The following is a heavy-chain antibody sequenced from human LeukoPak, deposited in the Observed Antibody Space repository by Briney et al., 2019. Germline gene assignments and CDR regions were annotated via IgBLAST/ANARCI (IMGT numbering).Heavy chain of an antibody. CDR3: TTEGGWSFYFDY. V-gene: IGHV3-15*01. CDR2: IKSKTDGGTP. J-gene: IGHJ4*02. CDR1: GXTFNNPW. D-gene: IGHD2-15*01. Sequence: GGSLRLSCAASGXTFNNPWMSWVRQAPGKGLEWVGRIKSKTDGGTPDYAAPVKGRFTISRDDSKNTLYLQMNSLKTEDTAVYYCTTEGGWSFYFDYWGQGTLVTVSS.